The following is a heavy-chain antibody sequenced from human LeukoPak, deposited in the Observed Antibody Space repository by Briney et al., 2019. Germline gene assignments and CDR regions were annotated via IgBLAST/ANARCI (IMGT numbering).Heavy chain of an antibody. D-gene: IGHD3-3*01. CDR3: ARGPPYYDFWSDRYFDY. CDR2: ISAYSGNT. Sequence: VASVKVSCKASGYTFTSYGISWVRQAPGQGLEWMGWISAYSGNTNYAQKLQGRVTMTTDTSTSTAYMELRSLRSDDTAVYYCARGPPYYDFWSDRYFDYWGQGTLVTVSS. V-gene: IGHV1-18*01. CDR1: GYTFTSYG. J-gene: IGHJ4*02.